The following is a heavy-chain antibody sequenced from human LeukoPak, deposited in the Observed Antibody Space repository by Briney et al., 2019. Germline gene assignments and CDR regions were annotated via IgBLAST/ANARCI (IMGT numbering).Heavy chain of an antibody. CDR3: ARGYYDRSGTSNPFDS. J-gene: IGHJ4*02. CDR2: VHYTGKT. D-gene: IGHD3-22*01. CDR1: GDSISSSY. Sequence: PSETLSLTCTVSGDSISSSYWSWLRQPPGKRLEWVGYVHYTGKTNYNPSLNNRATISVDMSKNQFSLTLTSVTVADTAMYYCARGYYDRSGTSNPFDSWGQGTLVTVSA. V-gene: IGHV4-59*01.